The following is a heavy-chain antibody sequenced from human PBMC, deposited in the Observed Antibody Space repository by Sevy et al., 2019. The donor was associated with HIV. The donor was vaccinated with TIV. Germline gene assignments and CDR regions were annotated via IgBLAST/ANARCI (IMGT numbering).Heavy chain of an antibody. Sequence: GESLKISCKGSGYSFTSYWIGWVRQMPGKGLEWMGIIYSGDSDTRYSPSFQGQVTISADKSISTAYLQWSSLKASDTAMYYCARLPYYYDSSGYGFDYWGQGTLVTVSS. CDR3: ARLPYYYDSSGYGFDY. CDR1: GYSFTSYW. D-gene: IGHD3-22*01. V-gene: IGHV5-51*01. CDR2: IYSGDSDT. J-gene: IGHJ4*02.